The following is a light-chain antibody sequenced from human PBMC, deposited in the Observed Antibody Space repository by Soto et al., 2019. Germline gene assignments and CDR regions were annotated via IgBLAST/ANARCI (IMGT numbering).Light chain of an antibody. J-gene: IGKJ1*01. V-gene: IGKV3-15*01. CDR1: QSVSSSY. CDR2: GAS. CDR3: QQYNNWWT. Sequence: EIVLTQSPGTLSLSPGEGATLSCRASQSVSSSYLAWYQQKPGQAPRLLIYGASTRATGIPARFSGSGSGTEFSLTISSLQSEDFAVYYCQQYNNWWTFAQGTKVDIK.